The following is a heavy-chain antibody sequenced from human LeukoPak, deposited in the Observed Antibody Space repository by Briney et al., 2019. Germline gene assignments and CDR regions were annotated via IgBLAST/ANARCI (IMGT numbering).Heavy chain of an antibody. CDR3: TTEERVSSGYCSGGSCYIDY. V-gene: IGHV3-15*01. J-gene: IGHJ4*02. CDR2: IKSKTDGGTT. Sequence: SGGSLRLSCAASAFTFSSAWMNWVRQAPGKGLEWVGRIKSKTDGGTTDYAAPVKGRFTISRDDSKNTLYLQMNSLKTEDTAVYYCTTEERVSSGYCSGGSCYIDYWGQGTLVTVSS. CDR1: AFTFSSAW. D-gene: IGHD2-15*01.